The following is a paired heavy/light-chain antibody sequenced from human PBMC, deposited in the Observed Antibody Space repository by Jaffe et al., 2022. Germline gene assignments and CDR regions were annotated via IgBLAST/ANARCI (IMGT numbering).Heavy chain of an antibody. CDR1: GYTFTSYG. CDR2: ISAYNGNT. D-gene: IGHD5-12*01. J-gene: IGHJ3*02. Sequence: QVQLVQSGAEVKKPGASVKVSCKASGYTFTSYGISWVRQAPGQGLEWMGWISAYNGNTNYAQKLQGRVTMTTDTSTSTAYMELRSLRSDDTAVYYCARAARRFGPGRFEVATMVRVLDFDIWGQGTMVTVSS. CDR3: ARAARRFGPGRFEVATMVRVLDFDI. V-gene: IGHV1-18*01.
Light chain of an antibody. CDR3: QQRSNWPRALT. Sequence: EIVLTQSPATLSLSPGERATLSCRASQSVSSYLAWYQQKPGQAPRLLIYDASNRATGIPARFSGSGSGTDFTLTISSLEPEDFAVYYCQQRSNWPRALTFGGGTKVEIK. CDR2: DAS. J-gene: IGKJ4*01. V-gene: IGKV3-11*01. CDR1: QSVSSY.